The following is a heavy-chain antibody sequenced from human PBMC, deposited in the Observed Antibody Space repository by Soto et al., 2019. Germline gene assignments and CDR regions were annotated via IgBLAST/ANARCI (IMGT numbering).Heavy chain of an antibody. CDR2: IYYSGST. CDR1: GGSISSYY. J-gene: IGHJ6*02. CDR3: ARHTRLLLYYYGLDV. D-gene: IGHD1-26*01. Sequence: PSETLSLTCTVSGGSISSYYWSWIRQPPGKGLEWIGYIYYSGSTNYNPSLKSRVTISVDTSKNQFSLKLSSVTAADTAVYYCARHTRLLLYYYGLDVWGQGTTVTVSS. V-gene: IGHV4-59*01.